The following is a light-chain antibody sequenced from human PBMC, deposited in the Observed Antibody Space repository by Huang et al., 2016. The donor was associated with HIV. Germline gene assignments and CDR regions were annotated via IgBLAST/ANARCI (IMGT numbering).Light chain of an antibody. V-gene: IGKV1-39*01. J-gene: IGKJ4*01. Sequence: DIQMTQSPSSLSASVGDRVTITCRASQSISTYLNWYHQKPGKAPNLLIYAASSLQSGVPSRFSGSGSGTDFTLTISSLQPEDFSTYYCQQSYSAPVTFGGGTKVEIK. CDR3: QQSYSAPVT. CDR1: QSISTY. CDR2: AAS.